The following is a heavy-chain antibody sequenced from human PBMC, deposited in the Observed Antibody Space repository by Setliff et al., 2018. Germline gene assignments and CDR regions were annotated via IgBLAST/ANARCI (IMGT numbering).Heavy chain of an antibody. CDR2: MNPNNGNT. Sequence: ASVKVSCKASGYTFINYEINWVRQATGQGLEWMGGMNPNNGNTGYAQKFQGRVTMTRNTSISTAYMELSSLRSEDTAVYYCARGVPAATNLESYGMDVWGQGTTVTVSS. V-gene: IGHV1-8*02. CDR1: GYTFINYE. J-gene: IGHJ6*02. D-gene: IGHD2-2*01. CDR3: ARGVPAATNLESYGMDV.